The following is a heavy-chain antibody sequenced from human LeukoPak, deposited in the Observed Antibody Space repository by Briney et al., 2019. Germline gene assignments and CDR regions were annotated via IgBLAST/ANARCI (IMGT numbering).Heavy chain of an antibody. V-gene: IGHV1-69*05. CDR2: IIPIFGTA. D-gene: IGHD3-22*01. J-gene: IGHJ4*02. CDR1: GGTFSSYA. CDR3: ARSSSAHYYGSSGYLPSHFDC. Sequence: GASVKVSCKASGGTFSSYAISWVRQAPGQGLEWMGRIIPIFGTANYAQKFQGRVTITTDESTSTAYMELSSVTAADTAVYYCARSSSAHYYGSSGYLPSHFDCWGQGTLVTVSS.